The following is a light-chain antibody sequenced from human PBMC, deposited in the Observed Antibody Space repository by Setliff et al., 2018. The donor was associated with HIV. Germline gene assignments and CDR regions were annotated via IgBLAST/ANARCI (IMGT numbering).Light chain of an antibody. CDR2: EDS. J-gene: IGLJ1*01. CDR1: SSDVGKYNL. CDR3: CSFARGSSYV. Sequence: QSALTQPASVSGSPGQSITISCIGSSSDVGKYNLVSWYQQHPGKAPKLIIYEDSERPSGVSNRFSGSKSGNTASLTIYGLQAEDEADYYCCSFARGSSYVFGTGTKVTVL. V-gene: IGLV2-23*01.